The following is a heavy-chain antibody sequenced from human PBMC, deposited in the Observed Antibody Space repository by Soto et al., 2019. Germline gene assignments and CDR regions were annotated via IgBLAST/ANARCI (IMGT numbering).Heavy chain of an antibody. D-gene: IGHD3-22*01. CDR1: GGSISSYY. J-gene: IGHJ6*02. V-gene: IGHV4-59*01. CDR3: AREAYGYSALYYYYGMDV. Sequence: QVQLQESGPGLVKPSGTLSLTCTVSGGSISSYYWSWIRQPPGKGLEWIGYIYYSGSTNYNPSLKSRVTISVDTSKNQFSLKLSSVTAADTAVYYCAREAYGYSALYYYYGMDVWGQGTTVTVSS. CDR2: IYYSGST.